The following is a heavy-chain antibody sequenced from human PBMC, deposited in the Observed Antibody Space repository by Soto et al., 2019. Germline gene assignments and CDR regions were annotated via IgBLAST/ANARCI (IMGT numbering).Heavy chain of an antibody. CDR1: GGSFSSYY. J-gene: IGHJ6*03. D-gene: IGHD2-2*01. V-gene: IGHV4-59*08. CDR2: IYYSGST. CDR3: AGRDCSGTNCYYLDYYYMDV. Sequence: QVQLQESGPGLVRPSETLSLTCTVSGGSFSSYYWTWIRQSPGKGLEWIGYIYYSGSTDYNPSLRGRLAISIDTSKNQFSLGLQSMTAADTAVYDCAGRDCSGTNCYYLDYYYMDVWGKGTTVTVSS.